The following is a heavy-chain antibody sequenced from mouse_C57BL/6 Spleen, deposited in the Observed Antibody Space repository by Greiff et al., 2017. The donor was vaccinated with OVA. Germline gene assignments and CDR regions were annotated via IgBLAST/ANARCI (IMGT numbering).Heavy chain of an antibody. CDR3: ARRGVTTDYYAMDY. CDR1: GFTFSSYT. J-gene: IGHJ4*01. V-gene: IGHV5-9*01. D-gene: IGHD2-2*01. Sequence: DVKLVESGGGLVKPGGSLKLSCAASGFTFSSYTMSWVRQTPEKRLEWVATISGGGGNTYYPDSVKGRFTISRDNAKNTLYLQMSSLRSEDTALYYCARRGVTTDYYAMDYWGQGTSVTVSS. CDR2: ISGGGGNT.